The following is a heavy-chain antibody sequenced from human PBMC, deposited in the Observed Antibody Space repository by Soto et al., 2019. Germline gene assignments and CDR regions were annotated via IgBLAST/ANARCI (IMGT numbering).Heavy chain of an antibody. CDR1: GFTFSNYW. D-gene: IGHD3-9*01. CDR3: ARGWLTRDPRHF. Sequence: EVQLVESGGALVQPGGSLRLSCAASGFTFSNYWMYWVRQPPGKGLVWVSRLDGEGSSTSYADSVEGRFTSSRDNAKRTLYLQMNSLRVEDTAVYYCARGWLTRDPRHFWGQGTLVTVAS. CDR2: LDGEGSST. J-gene: IGHJ4*02. V-gene: IGHV3-74*01.